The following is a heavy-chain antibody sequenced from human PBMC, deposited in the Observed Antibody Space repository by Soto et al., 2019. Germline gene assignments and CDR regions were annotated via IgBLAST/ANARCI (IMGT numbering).Heavy chain of an antibody. V-gene: IGHV3-30-3*01. D-gene: IGHD3-22*01. CDR2: ISYDGSNK. Sequence: QVQLVESGGGVVQPGRSLRLSCAASGFTFSSYAMHWVRQAPGKGLEWVAVISYDGSNKYYADSMKGRFTISRDNSKNTLYLQMNSLRAEDTAVYYCAREGDYYDSSGYSPMFDYWGQGTLVTVSS. J-gene: IGHJ4*02. CDR3: AREGDYYDSSGYSPMFDY. CDR1: GFTFSSYA.